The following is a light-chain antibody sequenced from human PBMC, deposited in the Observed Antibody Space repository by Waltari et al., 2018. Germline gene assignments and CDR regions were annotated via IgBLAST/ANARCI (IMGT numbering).Light chain of an antibody. J-gene: IGLJ3*02. CDR2: EDK. CDR3: QTWDGTTAV. CDR1: QLGHKF. V-gene: IGLV3-1*01. Sequence: SYELTQPPSVSVSPGQTASITCSGDQLGHKFASWYQQKPGQSPVVVIYEDKKRPSGLPERFSGSNYGNAATLTISGTQAVDEADYYCQTWDGTTAVFGGGTKLTVL.